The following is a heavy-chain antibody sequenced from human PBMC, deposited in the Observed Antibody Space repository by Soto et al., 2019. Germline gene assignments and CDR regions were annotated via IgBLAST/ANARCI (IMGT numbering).Heavy chain of an antibody. CDR1: GYTFNGYY. J-gene: IGHJ4*02. D-gene: IGHD6-6*01. Sequence: ASVKVPCKASGYTFNGYYIHWVRQAPGQVLEWMGWINPKTGGTNYAQKFQGRVTMTRDTSISTAYMELIGLRSDDTALFFCARDTKNSSSFNDSWGQGTLVHVSS. CDR2: INPKTGGT. CDR3: ARDTKNSSSFNDS. V-gene: IGHV1-2*02.